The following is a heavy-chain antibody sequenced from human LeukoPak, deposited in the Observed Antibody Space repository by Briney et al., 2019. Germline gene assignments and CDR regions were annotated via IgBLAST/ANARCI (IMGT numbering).Heavy chain of an antibody. CDR2: IIPIFGTA. V-gene: IGHV1-69*06. J-gene: IGHJ4*02. CDR3: ARRRRYYFDY. Sequence: SVKVSCKASGYTFTGYYMHWVRQAPGQGLEWMGGIIPIFGTANYAQKFQGRVTITADKSTSTAYMELSSLRSEDTAVYYCARRRRYYFDYWGQGTLVTVSS. D-gene: IGHD6-25*01. CDR1: GYTFTGYY.